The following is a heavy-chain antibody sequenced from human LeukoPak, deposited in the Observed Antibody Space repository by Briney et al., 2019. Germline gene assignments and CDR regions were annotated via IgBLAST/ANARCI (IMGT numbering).Heavy chain of an antibody. D-gene: IGHD2/OR15-2a*01. V-gene: IGHV4-59*01. CDR3: ARQNHFEL. J-gene: IGHJ3*01. CDR2: FFYRGRT. Sequence: SETLSLTCTVSGCSISSDHWNWIRQPPGKGLEWMGCFFYRGRTYYNPSLKSRVTISVEMPKNQFPLRLTSVTAADPAVYYCARQNHFELWGQGTLVTVSS. CDR1: GCSISSDH.